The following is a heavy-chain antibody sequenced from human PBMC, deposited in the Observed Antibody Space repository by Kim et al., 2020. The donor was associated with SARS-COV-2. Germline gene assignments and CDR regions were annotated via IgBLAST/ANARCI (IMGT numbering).Heavy chain of an antibody. Sequence: SETLSLTCTVSGGSISSSSYYWGWIRQPPGKGLEWIGSIYYSGSTYYNPSLKSRVTISVDTSKNQFSLKLSSVTAADTAVYYCARIVVVPAAIGNFDYWGQGTLVTVSS. D-gene: IGHD2-2*02. CDR2: IYYSGST. V-gene: IGHV4-39*01. CDR1: GGSISSSSYY. CDR3: ARIVVVPAAIGNFDY. J-gene: IGHJ4*02.